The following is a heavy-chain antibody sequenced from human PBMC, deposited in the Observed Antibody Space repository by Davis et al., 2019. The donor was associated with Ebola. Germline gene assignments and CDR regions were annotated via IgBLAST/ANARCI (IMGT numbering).Heavy chain of an antibody. CDR1: GFTFTNAW. CDR3: VLQGRYGNGDYRWGGEFDP. D-gene: IGHD4-17*01. J-gene: IGHJ5*02. Sequence: GESLKISCAASGFTFTNAWMSWVRQAPGKGLEWVGRIKSTADGGTPDYGVPVKGRFTISRDDSKNTLSLEMNSLKSDDTAVYYCVLQGRYGNGDYRWGGEFDPWGQGTLVTVSS. CDR2: IKSTADGGTP. V-gene: IGHV3-15*01.